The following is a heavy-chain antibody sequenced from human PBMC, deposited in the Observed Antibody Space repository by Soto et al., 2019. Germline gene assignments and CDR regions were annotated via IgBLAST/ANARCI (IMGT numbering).Heavy chain of an antibody. V-gene: IGHV3-30*18. J-gene: IGHJ3*02. CDR2: ISDDGSDK. CDR3: AKDQIHACDI. CDR1: GFTFNIYG. Sequence: QVHLVESGGGVVQPGRSLRLSCAVSGFTFNIYGMYWVRQTPGKGPEWVAVISDDGSDKYYADSVKGRFTISRDNSKNTLYLQMNSLRVEDTAIYYCAKDQIHACDIWGQGTMVTVSS.